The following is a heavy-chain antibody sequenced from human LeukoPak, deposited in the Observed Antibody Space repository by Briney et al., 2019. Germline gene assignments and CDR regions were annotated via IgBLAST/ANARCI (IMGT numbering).Heavy chain of an antibody. D-gene: IGHD2-2*01. V-gene: IGHV3-74*01. Sequence: GGSLRLSCAASGFTSSSYWMHWVRQGPGKGLVWVSRVNSDGSRRSYADSVKGRFTISRDNAKNTLFLQINSLRAEDTAVYYCARDQCSGPNCQVALDYWGQGTLVTVSS. CDR2: VNSDGSRR. J-gene: IGHJ4*02. CDR3: ARDQCSGPNCQVALDY. CDR1: GFTSSSYW.